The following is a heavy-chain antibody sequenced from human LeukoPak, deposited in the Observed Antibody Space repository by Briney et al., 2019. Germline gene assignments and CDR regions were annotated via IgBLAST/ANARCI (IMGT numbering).Heavy chain of an antibody. CDR2: IYYSGST. CDR1: GGSISSGGYY. J-gene: IGHJ4*02. CDR3: ARVFYYYGSGSYYPNQTPTQSYYFDY. V-gene: IGHV4-31*03. Sequence: SQTLSLTCTVSGGSISSGGYYWSWIRQHPGKGLEWIGYIYYSGSTYYNPSLKSRVTISVDTSKNQLSLKLSSVTAADTAVYYCARVFYYYGSGSYYPNQTPTQSYYFDYWGQGTPVTVSS. D-gene: IGHD3-10*01.